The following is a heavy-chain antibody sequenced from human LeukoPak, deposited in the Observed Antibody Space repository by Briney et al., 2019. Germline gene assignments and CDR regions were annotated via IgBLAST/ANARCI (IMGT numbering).Heavy chain of an antibody. CDR3: ATGSAHVKPHDY. D-gene: IGHD1-14*01. Sequence: GGSLRLSCAASAFTFSSYVMNWVRQAPGKGLERVSEISGSGDTTNYADSVKGRFTISRDNSKNTLYLQMNSLRAEDTAVYYCATGSAHVKPHDYWGQGTLVTVSS. V-gene: IGHV3-23*01. CDR2: ISGSGDTT. CDR1: AFTFSSYV. J-gene: IGHJ4*02.